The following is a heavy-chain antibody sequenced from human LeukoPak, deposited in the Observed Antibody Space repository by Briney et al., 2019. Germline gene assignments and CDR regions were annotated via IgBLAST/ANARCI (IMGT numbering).Heavy chain of an antibody. D-gene: IGHD6-19*01. CDR2: IIPIFGTT. CDR3: ARGAVAGTGTYYYYYMDV. CDR1: GGTFSSYG. Sequence: SVKVSCKASGGTFSSYGITWVRQAPGQGLEWMGGIIPIFGTTNYAQKFQGRVTVTADESTSTVYMELSSLRSEDTAVYYCARGAVAGTGTYYYYYMDVWAKGTTVTISS. V-gene: IGHV1-69*13. J-gene: IGHJ6*03.